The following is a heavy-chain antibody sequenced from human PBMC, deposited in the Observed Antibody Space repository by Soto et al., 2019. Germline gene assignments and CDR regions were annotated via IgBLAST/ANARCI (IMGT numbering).Heavy chain of an antibody. Sequence: GASVQVSCKASGYTFTGYYMHWVRQAPGQRLEWMGWINPNSGGTNYAQKFQGWVTMTRDTSISTAYMELSRLRFDDTAVYYGARANSDWGAFDIWGQGTMVTVSS. D-gene: IGHD2-21*01. V-gene: IGHV1-2*04. J-gene: IGHJ3*02. CDR2: INPNSGGT. CDR1: GYTFTGYY. CDR3: ARANSDWGAFDI.